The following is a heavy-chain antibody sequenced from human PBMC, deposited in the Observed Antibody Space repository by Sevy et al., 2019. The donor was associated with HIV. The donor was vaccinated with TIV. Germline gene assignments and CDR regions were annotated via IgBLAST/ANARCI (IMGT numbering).Heavy chain of an antibody. CDR3: ASPLPFYYGSGSEEFDY. V-gene: IGHV3-48*01. CDR2: ISSSSSTI. J-gene: IGHJ4*02. CDR1: GLTFSTYS. Sequence: GGSLRLSCAASGLTFSTYSMNWVRQAPGKGLEWVSYISSSSSTIYYADSVKGRFTISRDNTKNSLYLQMNSLGAEDTAVYYCASPLPFYYGSGSEEFDYWGRGTLVTVSS. D-gene: IGHD3-10*01.